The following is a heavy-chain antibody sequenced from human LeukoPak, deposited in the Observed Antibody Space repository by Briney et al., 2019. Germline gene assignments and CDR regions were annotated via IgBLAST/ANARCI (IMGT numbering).Heavy chain of an antibody. J-gene: IGHJ2*01. D-gene: IGHD6-13*01. CDR2: IKQDGSEK. CDR1: GFTFSSYW. Sequence: GGSLRLSCAASGFTFSSYWMSWVRQAPGKGLEWVANIKQDGSEKYYVDSVKGRFTISRDNAKNSLYLQMNSLRAEDTAVYYCARGGYSSSWYRWYFDLWGRGTLVTVSS. V-gene: IGHV3-7*01. CDR3: ARGGYSSSWYRWYFDL.